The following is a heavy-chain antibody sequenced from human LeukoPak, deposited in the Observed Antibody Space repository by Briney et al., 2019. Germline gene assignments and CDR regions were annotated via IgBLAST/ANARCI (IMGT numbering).Heavy chain of an antibody. D-gene: IGHD3-22*01. CDR2: IYYSGST. V-gene: IGHV4-59*08. J-gene: IGHJ4*02. CDR1: GGSISNYY. Sequence: SETLSLTCTVSGGSISNYYWTWIRQPPGKGLEWIGYIYYSGSTNYNPSLKSRVTISVDTSKNQFSLKLSSVTAADTAVYYCARHAYYYDSSGYYYEYYFDYWGQGTLVTVSS. CDR3: ARHAYYYDSSGYYYEYYFDY.